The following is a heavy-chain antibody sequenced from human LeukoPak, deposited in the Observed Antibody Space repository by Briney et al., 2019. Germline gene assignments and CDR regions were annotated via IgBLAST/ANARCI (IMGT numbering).Heavy chain of an antibody. CDR1: GGSISSYY. D-gene: IGHD3-10*01. Sequence: PSETLSLTCTVSGGSISSYYWSWIRQPAGKGLEWIGRIYTSGSTNYNPSLKSRVTMSVDTSKNQFSLKLSSVTAADTAVYYCARAVWFGELPYYYYMDVWGKGTTVTVSS. J-gene: IGHJ6*03. V-gene: IGHV4-4*07. CDR2: IYTSGST. CDR3: ARAVWFGELPYYYYMDV.